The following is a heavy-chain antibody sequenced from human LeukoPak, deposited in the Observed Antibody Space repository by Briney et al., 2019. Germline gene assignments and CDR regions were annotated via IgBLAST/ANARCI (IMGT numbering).Heavy chain of an antibody. J-gene: IGHJ4*02. CDR1: GYTFTSYD. V-gene: IGHV1-8*01. CDR3: ARVRLSRGMAVAIFDY. Sequence: ASVKVSCKASGYTFTSYDINWVRQATGQGLEWMGWMNPNSGNTGYAQKFQGRVTMTRNTSISTAYMELSSLRSEDTAVYYCARVRLSRGMAVAIFDYWGQGTLVTVSS. CDR2: MNPNSGNT. D-gene: IGHD6-19*01.